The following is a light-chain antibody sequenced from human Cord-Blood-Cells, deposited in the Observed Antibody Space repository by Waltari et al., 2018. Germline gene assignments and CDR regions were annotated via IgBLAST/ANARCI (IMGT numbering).Light chain of an antibody. CDR1: QDISNY. CDR2: DAS. V-gene: IGKV1-33*01. Sequence: DIQMTQSPSSLSASVGARVTITCQASQDISNYLNWYQQKPGKAPQLLIYDASNLETGVPSRFSGSGSGTDFSFTISSLQPEDIATYYCQQYDNLPFTFGPGTKVDIK. J-gene: IGKJ3*01. CDR3: QQYDNLPFT.